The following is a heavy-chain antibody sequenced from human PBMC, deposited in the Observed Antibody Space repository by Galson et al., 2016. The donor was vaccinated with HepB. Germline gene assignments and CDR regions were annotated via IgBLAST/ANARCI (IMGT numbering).Heavy chain of an antibody. CDR1: GFTFSTYG. Sequence: SLRLSCAASGFTFSTYGMHWVRQAPGKGLEWVAVIWYDGSNKYYADSVKGRFTISRDNSKNTLYLQMNSLRAEDTAVYYCANSKYTSPRGTFDIWGQGTKVTVSS. V-gene: IGHV3-33*06. D-gene: IGHD6-19*01. CDR2: IWYDGSNK. J-gene: IGHJ3*02. CDR3: ANSKYTSPRGTFDI.